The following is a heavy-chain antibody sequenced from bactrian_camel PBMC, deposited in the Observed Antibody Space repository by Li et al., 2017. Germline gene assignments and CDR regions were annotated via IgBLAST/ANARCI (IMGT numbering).Heavy chain of an antibody. J-gene: IGHJ6*01. CDR3: AARGPYCYTKLSVADFTY. CDR2: IYIGGGRT. Sequence: VQLVESGGGSVQDGGSLRLSCTASGVTFDDSDMGWYRQAPGKERVAAIYIGGGRTYYADSVKGRFTISRDNAKNTLYLQMNSLKPEDTAMYYCAARGPYCYTKLSVADFTYWGQGTQVTVS. V-gene: IGHV3S55*01. CDR1: GVTFDDSD. D-gene: IGHD2*01.